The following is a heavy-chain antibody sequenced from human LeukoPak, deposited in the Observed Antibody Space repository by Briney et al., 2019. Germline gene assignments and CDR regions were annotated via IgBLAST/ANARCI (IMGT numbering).Heavy chain of an antibody. J-gene: IGHJ3*02. CDR2: INHSGST. CDR1: GGSFSGYY. Sequence: SETLSLTCAVYGGSFSGYYWSWIRQPPGKGLEWIGEINHSGSTNYNPSLKSRVTISVDTSKNQFSLKLSSVTAADTAVYYCARVGELSPVAFDIWGHGTMVTVS. CDR3: ARVGELSPVAFDI. V-gene: IGHV4-34*01. D-gene: IGHD3-10*01.